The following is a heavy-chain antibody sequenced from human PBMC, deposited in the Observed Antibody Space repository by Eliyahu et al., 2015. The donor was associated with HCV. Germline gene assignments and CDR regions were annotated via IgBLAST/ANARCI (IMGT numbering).Heavy chain of an antibody. CDR3: TRDPNYYDSSGYYLNEYYYYGMDV. V-gene: IGHV3-49*03. CDR2: IRSKAYGGTT. Sequence: EVQLVESGGGLVQPGRSLRLSCTASGFTFGDYAMSWFRXAPGKGLEGVGFIRSKAYGGTTEYAASVKGRFTISRDDSKSIAYLQMNSLKTEDTAVYYCTRDPNYYDSSGYYLNEYYYYGMDVWGQGTTVTVSS. CDR1: GFTFGDYA. D-gene: IGHD3-22*01. J-gene: IGHJ6*02.